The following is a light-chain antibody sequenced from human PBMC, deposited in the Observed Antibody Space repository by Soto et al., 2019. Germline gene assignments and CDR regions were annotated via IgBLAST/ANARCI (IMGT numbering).Light chain of an antibody. V-gene: IGKV1-5*01. CDR1: QSVSGW. CDR3: QQYNGYSQFP. CDR2: DAS. J-gene: IGKJ3*01. Sequence: EIQVTQSPSALSATVRDTVTVTCRASQSVSGWLAWYQQKPGEAPKLLIYDASALPRGVPSRFSGSGSGTEFTLTISCLQPDDVATYYCQQYNGYSQFPFGPGTKVDIK.